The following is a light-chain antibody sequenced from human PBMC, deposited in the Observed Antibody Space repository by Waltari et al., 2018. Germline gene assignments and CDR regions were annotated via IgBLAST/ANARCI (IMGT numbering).Light chain of an antibody. CDR1: ESVNSD. V-gene: IGKV3-15*01. J-gene: IGKJ4*01. Sequence: EVLLTQSPVTLSVSPGEQAPLSCRASESVNSDLAWYYQKPGQAPRLLMYASAARATGVPVRFTGSGFDTDFTLTISSLQSEDLGIYHCQQYNKWPPTFGGGTKVEIK. CDR3: QQYNKWPPT. CDR2: ASA.